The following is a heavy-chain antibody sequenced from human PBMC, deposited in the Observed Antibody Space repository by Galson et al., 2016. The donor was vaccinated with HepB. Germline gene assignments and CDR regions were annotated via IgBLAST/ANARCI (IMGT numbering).Heavy chain of an antibody. D-gene: IGHD2/OR15-2a*01. CDR2: IYHNGIT. J-gene: IGHJ5*02. CDR3: ARVIYSNSWRNPGRRFDP. V-gene: IGHV4-59*08. CDR1: GASISSYY. Sequence: SETLSLTCTVSGASISSYYWSWIRQPPGKGLDYIGYIYHNGITNYNSSLKSRVTISLDMSKNQFSLKLTSVTAADTAVYYCARVIYSNSWRNPGRRFDPWGQGTLVTVSS.